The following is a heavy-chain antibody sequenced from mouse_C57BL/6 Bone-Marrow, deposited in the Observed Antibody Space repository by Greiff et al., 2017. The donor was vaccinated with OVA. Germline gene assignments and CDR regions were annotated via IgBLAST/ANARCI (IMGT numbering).Heavy chain of an antibody. V-gene: IGHV1-4*01. CDR1: GYTFTSYT. D-gene: IGHD1-1*01. CDR3: ASPYYYGSRPHY. J-gene: IGHJ2*01. CDR2: INPSSGYT. Sequence: QVQLKASGAELARPGASVKMSCKASGYTFTSYTMHWVTQRPGQGLEWIGYINPSSGYTKYNQKFKDKATLTADKSSSTAYMQLSSLTSEDSAVYYCASPYYYGSRPHYWGEGTTLTVSS.